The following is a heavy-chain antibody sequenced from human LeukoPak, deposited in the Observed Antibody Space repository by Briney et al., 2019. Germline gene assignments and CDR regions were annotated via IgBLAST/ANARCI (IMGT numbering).Heavy chain of an antibody. CDR1: GYTFTSYG. J-gene: IGHJ5*02. CDR3: AYCGGDCYSWWFDP. V-gene: IGHV1-18*01. CDR2: ISAYNGNT. D-gene: IGHD2-21*02. Sequence: ASVKVSCKASGYTFTSYGISWVRQAPGQGLEWMGWISAYNGNTNYAQKLQGRVTMTTDTSTSTAYMELRSLRSDDTAVYYCAYCGGDCYSWWFDPWGQGTLVTVSS.